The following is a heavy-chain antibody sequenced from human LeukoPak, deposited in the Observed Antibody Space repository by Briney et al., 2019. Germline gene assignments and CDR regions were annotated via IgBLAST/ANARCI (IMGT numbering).Heavy chain of an antibody. J-gene: IGHJ4*02. Sequence: ASVKVSCKASGYTXTSYGISGVRQAPGQGLEWMGWISAYNGNTNYAQKLQGRVTMTTDTSTSTAYMELRSLRSDDTAVYYCARAYYDFWSGYIGVDYWGQGTLVTVSS. CDR3: ARAYYDFWSGYIGVDY. D-gene: IGHD3-3*01. CDR1: GYTXTSYG. CDR2: ISAYNGNT. V-gene: IGHV1-18*01.